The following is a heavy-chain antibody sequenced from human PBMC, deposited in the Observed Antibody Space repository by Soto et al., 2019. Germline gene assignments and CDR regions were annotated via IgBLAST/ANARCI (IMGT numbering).Heavy chain of an antibody. CDR3: VMKIAVAGPDAFDM. J-gene: IGHJ3*02. Sequence: GGSLRLSCAASRFTFSYYAMHWIRQAPGKGLEWMAVILSDGSKQYYAESVKGRFTISRDNSKSTLYLQMNSLRVEDTAVYYCVMKIAVAGPDAFDMCGQRKMVPVSS. CDR2: ILSDGSKQ. D-gene: IGHD6-19*01. CDR1: RFTFSYYA. V-gene: IGHV3-30-3*01.